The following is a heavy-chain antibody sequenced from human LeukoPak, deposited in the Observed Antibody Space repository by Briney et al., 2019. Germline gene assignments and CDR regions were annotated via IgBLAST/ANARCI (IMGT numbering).Heavy chain of an antibody. V-gene: IGHV5-51*01. D-gene: IGHD4-17*01. CDR3: ARRPWGYGDYYWFDP. CDR1: YW. CDR2: IYPGDSDT. J-gene: IGHJ5*02. Sequence: YWIGWVRQMPGKGLEWMGIIYPGDSDTRYSPSFQGQVTISADKSISTAYLQWSSLKASDTAMYYCARRPWGYGDYYWFDPWGQGTLVTVSS.